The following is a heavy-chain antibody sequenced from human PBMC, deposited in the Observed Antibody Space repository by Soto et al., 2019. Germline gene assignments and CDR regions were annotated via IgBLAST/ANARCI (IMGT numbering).Heavy chain of an antibody. Sequence: ASVKVSCKASGYTFTSYGISWVRQAPGQGLEWMGWISAYNGNTNYAQKLQGRVTMTTDTSTSTAYMELRSLRSDDTAVYYCASGSPYCSSTSCDYYYYYMAVWGKGTTVTVSS. CDR3: ASGSPYCSSTSCDYYYYYMAV. CDR1: GYTFTSYG. CDR2: ISAYNGNT. V-gene: IGHV1-18*01. J-gene: IGHJ6*03. D-gene: IGHD2-2*01.